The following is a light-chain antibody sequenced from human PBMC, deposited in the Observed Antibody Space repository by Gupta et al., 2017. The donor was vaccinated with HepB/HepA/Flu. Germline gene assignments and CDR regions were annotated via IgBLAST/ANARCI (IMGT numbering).Light chain of an antibody. V-gene: IGLV1-44*01. CDR2: SNN. CDR1: TSNIGSNL. J-gene: IGLJ3*02. CDR3: SSWAASLSGHNGV. Sequence: QSVLTQPPSASATPGQMVTISCSGSTSNIGSNLVSWYQQVPGSDPTLLIVSNNQRPSGVPDRFSCSKSGSSASLAISGSQYDDEADDYCSSWAASLSGHNGVFGGGTKLTVL.